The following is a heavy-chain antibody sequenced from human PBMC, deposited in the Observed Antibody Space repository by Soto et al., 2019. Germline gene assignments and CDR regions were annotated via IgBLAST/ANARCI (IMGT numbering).Heavy chain of an antibody. CDR2: IMPIFGTA. CDR1: GGTFSSYA. D-gene: IGHD4-17*01. Sequence: VQLVQTGAEVKKPGSSVQVSCKASGGTFSSYAISWVRQAPGQGLEWMGGIMPIFGTANYGQKFQGRVTITADETPSTAYMELSSLRTEDTAVYYCARETVTTGPFKVRFSIFDYWGQGTLVTVSS. V-gene: IGHV1-69*01. J-gene: IGHJ4*02. CDR3: ARETVTTGPFKVRFSIFDY.